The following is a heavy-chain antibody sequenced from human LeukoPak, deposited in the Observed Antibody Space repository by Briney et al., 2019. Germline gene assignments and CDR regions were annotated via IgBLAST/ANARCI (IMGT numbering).Heavy chain of an antibody. V-gene: IGHV3-30*04. Sequence: GGSLRLSCAASGFTFSSYAMHWVRQAPGKGLEWVAVISYEGSNKYYADSVKGRFTISRDNSKNTLYLQMNSLRAEDTTIYYCARGEYSYGEDPYFFDYWGQGTLVTVSS. CDR1: GFTFSSYA. CDR3: ARGEYSYGEDPYFFDY. D-gene: IGHD5-18*01. J-gene: IGHJ4*02. CDR2: ISYEGSNK.